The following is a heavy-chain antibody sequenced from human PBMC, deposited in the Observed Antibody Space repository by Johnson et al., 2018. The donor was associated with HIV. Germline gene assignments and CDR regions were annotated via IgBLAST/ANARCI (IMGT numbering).Heavy chain of an antibody. CDR2: ISYDGSNR. D-gene: IGHD6-13*01. CDR1: GFTFSSYA. J-gene: IGHJ3*02. CDR3: AKDLYSSSWTNDAFDI. V-gene: IGHV3-30-3*01. Sequence: QVQLVESGVGVVQPGRSLRLSCAASGFTFSSYAMHWVRQAPGKGLEWVAVISYDGSNRYYADSVKGRFTISRDNSKNTLYLQMNRLRAEDTAVYYCAKDLYSSSWTNDAFDIWGQGTMVTVSS.